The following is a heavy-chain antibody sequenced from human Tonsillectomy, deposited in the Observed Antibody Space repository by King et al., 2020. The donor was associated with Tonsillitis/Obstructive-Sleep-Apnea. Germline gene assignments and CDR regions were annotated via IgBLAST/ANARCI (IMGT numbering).Heavy chain of an antibody. CDR1: GYTFTNYG. J-gene: IGHJ4*02. D-gene: IGHD2-2*01. Sequence: QLVQSGAEVKKPGASVKVYCKASGYTFTNYGISWVRQAPGQGLEWMGWISAYNDNTNYAQKFQGRVTMTTDTSTSTAYMELRSLRSDDTAVYYCARDYCSSTSCYARYFDYWGQGTLVTVSS. CDR3: ARDYCSSTSCYARYFDY. V-gene: IGHV1-18*01. CDR2: ISAYNDNT.